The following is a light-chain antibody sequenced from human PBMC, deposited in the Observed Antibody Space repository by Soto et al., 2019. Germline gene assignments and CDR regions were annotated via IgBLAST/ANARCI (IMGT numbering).Light chain of an antibody. CDR2: GAS. CDR3: QQYGSSPRT. J-gene: IGKJ1*01. Sequence: EIVLTQSPGTLSLSPGERATLSCRASQSVSSSYLAWYQQKPGQAPRLLIYGASSRATGIPDRFSGSGSGTXXTXTXXRLXXXDFAVYYCQQYGSSPRTFGQGTKVEIK. CDR1: QSVSSSY. V-gene: IGKV3-20*01.